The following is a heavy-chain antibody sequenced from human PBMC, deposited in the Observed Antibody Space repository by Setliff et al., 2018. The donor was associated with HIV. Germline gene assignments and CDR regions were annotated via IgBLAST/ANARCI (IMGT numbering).Heavy chain of an antibody. D-gene: IGHD3-22*01. Sequence: SGPTLVNPTQTLTLTCTFSGFSLSTSGVGVGWIRQPPGKALEWLALIYWDDDKRYSPSLKSRLTITKDTSKNQVVLTMTNMDPVDTATYYRAHRGYYDSSGLYYYYMDVWGKGTTVTVSS. CDR2: IYWDDDK. CDR1: GFSLSTSGVG. CDR3: AHRGYYDSSGLYYYYMDV. J-gene: IGHJ6*03. V-gene: IGHV2-5*02.